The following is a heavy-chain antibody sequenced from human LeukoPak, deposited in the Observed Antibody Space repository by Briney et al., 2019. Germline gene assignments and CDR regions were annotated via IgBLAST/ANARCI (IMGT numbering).Heavy chain of an antibody. J-gene: IGHJ4*02. CDR3: ARDYGPSYFDY. D-gene: IGHD3-10*01. Sequence: PSETLSLTCTVSGGSTTNNYWTWVRQPAGKGLEWIGRIYTSGSTNYNPSLKSRVTMSVDTSKNQFSLKLSSVTAADTAVYYCARDYGPSYFDYWGQGTLVTVSS. CDR2: IYTSGST. CDR1: GGSTTNNY. V-gene: IGHV4-4*07.